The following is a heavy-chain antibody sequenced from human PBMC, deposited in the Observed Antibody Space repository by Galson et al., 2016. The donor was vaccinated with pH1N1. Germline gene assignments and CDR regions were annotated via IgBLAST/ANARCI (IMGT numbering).Heavy chain of an antibody. Sequence: PALVKPTQTLTPTCTFSGFSLTTPGVGVGWIRQPPGKALEWLAVIYWDDDKRYSPSLKSRLTITKDTSKNQVVLTMTNMYPVDTATYYCALIVPPRSTNFGVVFINDAFDMWGQGTMVTVSS. D-gene: IGHD3-3*01. CDR2: IYWDDDK. CDR3: ALIVPPRSTNFGVVFINDAFDM. J-gene: IGHJ3*02. CDR1: GFSLTTPGVG. V-gene: IGHV2-5*02.